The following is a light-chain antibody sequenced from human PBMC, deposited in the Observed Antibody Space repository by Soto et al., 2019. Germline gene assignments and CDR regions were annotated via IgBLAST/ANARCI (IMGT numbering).Light chain of an antibody. CDR2: DVS. Sequence: QSALTQPRSVSGSPGQSVTISCTGTSSDVGGYNYVSWYQQHPGKARKLMIYDVSKRPSGVPDRFSGSKSGNTASLTISGLQAEDEADYYCCSYAGSYTLVFGGGTKVTVL. CDR3: CSYAGSYTLV. J-gene: IGLJ3*02. V-gene: IGLV2-11*01. CDR1: SSDVGGYNY.